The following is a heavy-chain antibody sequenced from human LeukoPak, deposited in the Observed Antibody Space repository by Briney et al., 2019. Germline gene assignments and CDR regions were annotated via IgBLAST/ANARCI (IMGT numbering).Heavy chain of an antibody. J-gene: IGHJ6*03. CDR3: GRSPTYYNMVV. CDR1: GFTFRKYV. V-gene: IGHV3-30*03. Sequence: GESLRLSRAASGFTFRKYVIHWVPEAPGKGLEWPAVISYDGTNKYYAEFVKGRFTISRDHSQSTVDLQTNTLGGADAFVYYCGRSPTYYNMVVWGKGTTVTVSS. CDR2: ISYDGTNK.